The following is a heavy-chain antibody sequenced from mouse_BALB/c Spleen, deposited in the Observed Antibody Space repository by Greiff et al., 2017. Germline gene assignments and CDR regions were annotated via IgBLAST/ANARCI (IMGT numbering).Heavy chain of an antibody. J-gene: IGHJ4*01. CDR2: ISYSGST. Sequence: VQLQQSGPSLVKPSQTLSLTCSVTGDSITSGYWNWIRKFPGNKLEYMGYISYSGSTYYNPSLKSRISITRDTSKNQYYLQLNSVTTEDTATYYCARERDGYSPYYYAMDYWGQGTSVTVSS. CDR3: ARERDGYSPYYYAMDY. V-gene: IGHV3-8*02. CDR1: GDSITSGY. D-gene: IGHD2-3*01.